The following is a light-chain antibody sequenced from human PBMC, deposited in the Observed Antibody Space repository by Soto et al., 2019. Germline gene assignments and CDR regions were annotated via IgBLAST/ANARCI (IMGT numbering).Light chain of an antibody. V-gene: IGKV3-15*01. J-gene: IGKJ4*01. Sequence: DIVMTQSPATLSVSPGERATLSCRASQSVSSNLAWYQQKLGQDPRLLIHGVSASATGIPARFSGSGSETEFTLTISSLQSEDLAVYYCQQYQSWPLTFGGGTKVEIK. CDR3: QQYQSWPLT. CDR2: GVS. CDR1: QSVSSN.